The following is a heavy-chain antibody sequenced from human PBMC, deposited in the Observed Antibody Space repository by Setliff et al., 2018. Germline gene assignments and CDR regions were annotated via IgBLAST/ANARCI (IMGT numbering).Heavy chain of an antibody. CDR3: TTDTSKQWLVRWAPGEFDY. D-gene: IGHD6-19*01. Sequence: PSETLSLTCTVSGGSISNYYWSWIRQSAGKGLEWVGRIKSKTDGGTTDYAAPVKGRFTISRDDSKNTLYLQMNSLKTEDTAVYYCTTDTSKQWLVRWAPGEFDYWGQGTLVTVSS. J-gene: IGHJ4*02. CDR2: IKSKTDGGTT. V-gene: IGHV3-15*01. CDR1: GGSISNYY.